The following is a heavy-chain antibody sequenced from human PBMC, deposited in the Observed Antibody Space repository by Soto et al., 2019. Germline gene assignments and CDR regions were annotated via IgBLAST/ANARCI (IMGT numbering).Heavy chain of an antibody. CDR3: ARDNPTYYDFWSGPAY. J-gene: IGHJ4*02. Sequence: ASVKVSCKSSGYTFIDFDIHWVRQAPGQGLEWMGWISAYNGNTNYAQKLQGRVTMTTDTSTSTAYMELRSLRSDDTAVYYCARDNPTYYDFWSGPAYWGQGTLVTVSS. CDR2: ISAYNGNT. CDR1: GYTFIDFD. D-gene: IGHD3-3*01. V-gene: IGHV1-18*01.